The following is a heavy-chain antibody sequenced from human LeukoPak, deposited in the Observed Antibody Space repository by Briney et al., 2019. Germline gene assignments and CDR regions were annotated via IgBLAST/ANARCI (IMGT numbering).Heavy chain of an antibody. Sequence: PSETLSLTCAVSGYSISSGYYWGWIRQPPGKGLEWIGSIYYSGSTYYNPSLKSRVTISVDTSKNQFSLKLSSVTAADTAVYYCARWEKTTVTTPGDYWGQGTLVTVSS. CDR3: ARWEKTTVTTPGDY. D-gene: IGHD4-17*01. J-gene: IGHJ4*02. V-gene: IGHV4-38-2*01. CDR1: GYSISSGYY. CDR2: IYYSGST.